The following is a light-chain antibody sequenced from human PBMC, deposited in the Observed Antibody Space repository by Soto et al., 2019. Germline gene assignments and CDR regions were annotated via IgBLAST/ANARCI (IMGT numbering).Light chain of an antibody. CDR1: QSVDRSY. CDR2: GAS. CDR3: QQYGSSPPMFI. V-gene: IGKV3-20*01. J-gene: IGKJ2*01. Sequence: EGVLTQSPGILSLSPGERATLSCRASQSVDRSYLAWYQQRPGQAPRLLIYGASSRATGIPDRFSGSGSGTDFTRTISRLEPEDFAVYYCQQYGSSPPMFIFVQGTKLEIK.